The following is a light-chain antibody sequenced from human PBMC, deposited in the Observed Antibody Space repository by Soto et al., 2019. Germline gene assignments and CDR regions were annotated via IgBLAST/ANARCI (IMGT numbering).Light chain of an antibody. V-gene: IGKV1-12*01. J-gene: IGKJ5*01. Sequence: DIKMNKSPSSLSAYVGDRVSITCRASQGINSWLAWYQKKPGRAPKLLIYAASSLQNGVPSRFSGSESGTDFTLTISNLQPEDCAIYFCQHANSFPITFCQVTRLEIK. CDR1: QGINSW. CDR2: AAS. CDR3: QHANSFPIT.